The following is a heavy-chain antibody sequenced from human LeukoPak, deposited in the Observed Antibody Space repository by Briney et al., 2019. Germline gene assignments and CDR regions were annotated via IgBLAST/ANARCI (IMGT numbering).Heavy chain of an antibody. D-gene: IGHD5-18*01. CDR2: IYPGDSDT. CDR3: ARQVDTAMDDFDY. Sequence: PGESLKISCKGSGHSFTSYWISWVRQMPGKGLEWMGIIYPGDSDTRYSPSFQGQVTISADKSISTAYLQWSSLKASDTAMYYCARQVDTAMDDFDYWGQGTLVTVSS. CDR1: GHSFTSYW. J-gene: IGHJ4*02. V-gene: IGHV5-51*01.